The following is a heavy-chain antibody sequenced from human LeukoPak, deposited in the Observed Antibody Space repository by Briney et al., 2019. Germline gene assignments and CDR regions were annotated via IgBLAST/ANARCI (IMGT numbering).Heavy chain of an antibody. Sequence: ASVKVSCKASGYTFTGYYMHWVRQAPGQGLEWMGWINPNSGGTNYAQKFQGRVTMTRDTSISTAYMELSRLRSDDTAVYYCARAVPAAIRKVTNWFDPWGQGTLVTVSS. CDR2: INPNSGGT. CDR1: GYTFTGYY. D-gene: IGHD2-2*01. V-gene: IGHV1-2*02. CDR3: ARAVPAAIRKVTNWFDP. J-gene: IGHJ5*02.